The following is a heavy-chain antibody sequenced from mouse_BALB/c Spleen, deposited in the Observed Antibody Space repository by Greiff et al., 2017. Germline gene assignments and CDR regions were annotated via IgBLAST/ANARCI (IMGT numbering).Heavy chain of an antibody. CDR1: GFSLTSYG. V-gene: IGHV2-9*02. J-gene: IGHJ3*01. CDR3: ARGDGNYVWFAY. D-gene: IGHD2-1*01. Sequence: VKLQESGPGLVAPSQSLSITCTVSGFSLTSYGVHWVRQPPGKGLEWLGVIWAGGSTNYNSALMSRLSISKDNSKSQVFLKMNSLQTDDTAMYYCARGDGNYVWFAYWGQGTLVTVSA. CDR2: IWAGGST.